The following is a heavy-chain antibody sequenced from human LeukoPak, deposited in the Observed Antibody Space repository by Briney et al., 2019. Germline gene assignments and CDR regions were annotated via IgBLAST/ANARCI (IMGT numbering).Heavy chain of an antibody. CDR2: IKSKTDGGTT. CDR1: GFTFSNAW. Sequence: PGGSLRLSCAASGFTFSNAWMSWVRQAPGKGLEWVGRIKSKTDGGTTDYAAPVKGRFTISRDDSKNTLYLQMNSLKTEDTAVYYCTTTSGYSSSWTVVDWGQGTLVTVSS. CDR3: TTTSGYSSSWTVVD. V-gene: IGHV3-15*01. J-gene: IGHJ4*02. D-gene: IGHD6-13*01.